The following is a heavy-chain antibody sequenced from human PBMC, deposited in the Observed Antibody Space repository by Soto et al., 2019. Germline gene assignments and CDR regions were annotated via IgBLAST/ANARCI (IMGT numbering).Heavy chain of an antibody. J-gene: IGHJ4*02. Sequence: GGSLRFSCAASGFTLSSYSMNWVRQSPRRGLEWIAYANTGSTAIYYADSVKGRFTISRDNSKNTLYLQMNSLRAEDTAVYYCARDGYCSGGSCYSVPVFDYWGQGTLVTVSS. V-gene: IGHV3-48*01. CDR1: GFTLSSYS. D-gene: IGHD2-15*01. CDR2: ANTGSTAI. CDR3: ARDGYCSGGSCYSVPVFDY.